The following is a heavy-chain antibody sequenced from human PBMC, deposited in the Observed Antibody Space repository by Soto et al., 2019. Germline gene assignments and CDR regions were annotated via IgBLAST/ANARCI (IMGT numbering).Heavy chain of an antibody. J-gene: IGHJ4*02. CDR3: AREAHGEYYYVSGNFDY. V-gene: IGHV4-31*03. CDR1: GGSISSGGYY. CDR2: IYYSGST. Sequence: PSETLSLTCTVSGGSISSGGYYWSWIRQHPGKGLEWIGYIYYSGSTYYNPSLKSRVTISVDTSKNQFSLKLSSVTAADTAVYYCAREAHGEYYYVSGNFDYWGQGTLVTVSS. D-gene: IGHD3-10*01.